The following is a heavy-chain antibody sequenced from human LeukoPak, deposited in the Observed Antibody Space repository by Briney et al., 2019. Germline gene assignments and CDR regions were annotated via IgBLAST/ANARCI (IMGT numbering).Heavy chain of an antibody. CDR1: GYRFPSYY. CDR3: AREMPKVTRPGLDV. CDR2: INPNTDFT. D-gene: IGHD4-17*01. Sequence: ASVKVSCKGSGYRFPSYYIHWVRQAPGQGLEWMGWINPNTDFTQFAQKFQGRVTMTSDTSISTVYMQLTRLTSDDTAVYYCAREMPKVTRPGLDVWGQGTTVIVS. V-gene: IGHV1-2*02. J-gene: IGHJ6*02.